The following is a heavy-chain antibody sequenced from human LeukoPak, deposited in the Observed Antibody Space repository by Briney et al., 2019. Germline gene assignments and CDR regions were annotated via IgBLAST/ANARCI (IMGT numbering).Heavy chain of an antibody. CDR3: TTGSKRTLTTY. D-gene: IGHD4-11*01. Sequence: GGSLRLSCAASGFTFKYAWMNWVRQGPGKGLEWVGRLKSKTDGETADYGAPVKGRFTISRDDSENTLFLQMNSLQTEDTAIHYCTTGSKRTLTTYWGQGTLVTVSS. CDR1: GFTFKYAW. CDR2: LKSKTDGETA. J-gene: IGHJ4*02. V-gene: IGHV3-15*01.